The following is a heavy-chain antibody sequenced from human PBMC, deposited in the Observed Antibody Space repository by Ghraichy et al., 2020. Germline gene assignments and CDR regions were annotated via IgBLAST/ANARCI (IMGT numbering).Heavy chain of an antibody. CDR1: GFSFSSYA. CDR2: ITGSGGST. D-gene: IGHD5-18*01. Sequence: GSLNISCAASGFSFSSYAMSWVRQAPGKGLDWVSGITGSGGSTYSADSVKGRFTISRDNSKNMAYLQMNSLRAEDTAVYYCARATGYSYGKTALDYWGQGTLVTVSS. V-gene: IGHV3-23*01. J-gene: IGHJ4*02. CDR3: ARATGYSYGKTALDY.